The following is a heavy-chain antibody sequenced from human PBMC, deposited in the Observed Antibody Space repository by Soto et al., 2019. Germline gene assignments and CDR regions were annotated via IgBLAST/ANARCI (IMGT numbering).Heavy chain of an antibody. Sequence: QVQLVQSGAEVKKPGASVKVSCKASGYTFTSYGISWVRQAPGQGLEWMGWISAYNGNTNYAQKLQGRVTMTTDTSTSTAYMELRGLRSDDTAVYYCATFPRQGIDSSEPPPPWFDPWGQGTLVTVSS. D-gene: IGHD3-22*01. CDR3: ATFPRQGIDSSEPPPPWFDP. CDR2: ISAYNGNT. J-gene: IGHJ5*02. CDR1: GYTFTSYG. V-gene: IGHV1-18*01.